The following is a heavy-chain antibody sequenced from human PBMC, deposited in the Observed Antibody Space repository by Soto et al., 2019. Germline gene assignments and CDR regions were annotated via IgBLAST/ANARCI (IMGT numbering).Heavy chain of an antibody. CDR2: ISYDGSNK. V-gene: IGHV3-30*03. CDR1: GFTFSSYG. CDR3: ALSYGDYYDSSGYDY. D-gene: IGHD3-22*01. J-gene: IGHJ4*02. Sequence: QVQLVESGGGVVQPGWSLRLSCAASGFTFSSYGMHWVRQAPGKGLEWVAVISYDGSNKYYADSVKGRFTISRDNSKNTLYLQMNSLRAEDTAVYYCALSYGDYYDSSGYDYWGQGTLVTVSS.